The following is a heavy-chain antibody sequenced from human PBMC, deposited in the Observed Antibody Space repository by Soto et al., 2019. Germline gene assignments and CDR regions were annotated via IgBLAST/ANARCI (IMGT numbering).Heavy chain of an antibody. CDR1: GFTFSSYS. J-gene: IGHJ6*02. CDR3: ASSPLYDFWSGYSPPWCYYGMDV. CDR2: ISSSSSTI. V-gene: IGHV3-48*02. Sequence: EVQLVESGGGLVQPGGSLRLSCAASGFTFSSYSMNWVRQAPGKGLEWVSYISSSSSTIYYADSVKGRFTISRDNAKNSLYLQMNSLRDEDTAVYYCASSPLYDFWSGYSPPWCYYGMDVWGQGTTVTVSS. D-gene: IGHD3-3*01.